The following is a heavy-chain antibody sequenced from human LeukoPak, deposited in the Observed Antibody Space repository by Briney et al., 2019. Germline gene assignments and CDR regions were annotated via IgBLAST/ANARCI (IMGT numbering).Heavy chain of an antibody. J-gene: IGHJ4*02. D-gene: IGHD6-13*01. CDR3: ANWQQPKEY. V-gene: IGHV3-30*02. CDR2: IRYDVSNK. CDR1: GFTFSSYG. Sequence: GGSLRLSCAASGFTFSSYGMHWVRQAPGKGFECFAFIRYDVSNKYYAASVKGRFTISRDNSKNTLYLQMNTLRAEDTAVYYCANWQQPKEYWGQGTLVTVSS.